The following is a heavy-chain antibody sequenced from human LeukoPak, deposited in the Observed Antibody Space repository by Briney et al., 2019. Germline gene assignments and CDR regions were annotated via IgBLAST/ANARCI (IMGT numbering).Heavy chain of an antibody. CDR2: ISAYNGNT. J-gene: IGHJ2*01. CDR1: GYTFTSYG. Sequence: ASVNVSCKASGYTFTSYGISWVRQAPGQGLEWMGWISAYNGNTNYAQKLQGRVTMTTDTSTSTAYMELRSLRSDDTAVYYCARRNWAVAGNWYFDLWAVAPWSLSPQ. D-gene: IGHD6-19*01. V-gene: IGHV1-18*01. CDR3: ARRNWAVAGNWYFDL.